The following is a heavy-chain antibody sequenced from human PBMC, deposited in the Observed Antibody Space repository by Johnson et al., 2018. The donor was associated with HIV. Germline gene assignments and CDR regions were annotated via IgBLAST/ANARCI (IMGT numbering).Heavy chain of an antibody. V-gene: IGHV3-33*05. J-gene: IGHJ3*02. CDR1: GFTFSYYG. CDR2: ISYAGSDK. CDR3: AREVDGFDI. Sequence: QVQLVESGGGVVQPGRSLRLSCAASGFTFSYYGIHWVRQAPGKGLEWVAVISYAGSDKYYSDSVKGRFTISRDNAKNTLYLHMNSLRAEDTAVYYCAREVDGFDIWGQGTMVTVSS.